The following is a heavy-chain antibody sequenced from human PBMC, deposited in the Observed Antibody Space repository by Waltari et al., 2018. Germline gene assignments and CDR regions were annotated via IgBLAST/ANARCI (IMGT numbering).Heavy chain of an antibody. D-gene: IGHD5-12*01. J-gene: IGHJ4*01. CDR2: INCNNGDR. V-gene: IGHV1-2*02. CDR3: AREDIVATKVFDD. Sequence: QVQLMQSGAEVKKPGASVKVSCQTSGFNFTSYHMQWVRQAPGQGLEWMGWINCNNGDRGYAQKFRGRVTLTRETSLSTIYMEMNRLTSDDTAVYYCAREDIVATKVFDDWGHGTLVTVSS. CDR1: GFNFTSYH.